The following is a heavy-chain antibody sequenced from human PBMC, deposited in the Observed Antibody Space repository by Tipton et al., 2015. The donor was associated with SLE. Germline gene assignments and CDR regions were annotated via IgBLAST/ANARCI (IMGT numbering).Heavy chain of an antibody. Sequence: GSLRLSCAASGFTFSSYAIPWVRQAPGKGLEFVSAITSDGGDIYYADSVKGRFTISRDNSKNTLSLQMGSLRLEDTGVYYCARARRVSCGGGCYSKYYFDYWGQGTLVTVSS. CDR2: ITSDGGDI. CDR3: ARARRVSCGGGCYSKYYFDY. J-gene: IGHJ4*02. V-gene: IGHV3-64*02. CDR1: GFTFSSYA. D-gene: IGHD2-21*01.